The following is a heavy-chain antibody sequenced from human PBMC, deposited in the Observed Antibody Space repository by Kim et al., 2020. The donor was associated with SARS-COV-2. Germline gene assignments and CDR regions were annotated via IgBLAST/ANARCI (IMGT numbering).Heavy chain of an antibody. J-gene: IGHJ3*02. CDR3: AKDLANRGSYHAFDI. V-gene: IGHV3-9*01. Sequence: GGSLRLSCAASGFTFDDYAMHWVRQAPGKGLEWVSGISWNSDSIGYADSVKGRFTISRDNAKNSLYLQMNSLRAEDTALYYCAKDLANRGSYHAFDIWGQGTMVTVSS. CDR2: ISWNSDSI. CDR1: GFTFDDYA. D-gene: IGHD1-26*01.